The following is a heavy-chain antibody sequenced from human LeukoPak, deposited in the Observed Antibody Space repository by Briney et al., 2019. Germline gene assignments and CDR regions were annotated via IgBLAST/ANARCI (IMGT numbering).Heavy chain of an antibody. D-gene: IGHD3-16*01. CDR2: ISYDGSNK. CDR1: GFTFSSYG. V-gene: IGHV3-30*18. Sequence: GRSLRLSCAASGFTFSSYGMHWVRQAPGKGLEWVAVISYDGSNKYYADSVKGRFTISRDNSKNTLYLQMNSLRAEDTAVYYCAKDTGSRGDYYYGMDVWGQGTTVTVSS. CDR3: AKDTGSRGDYYYGMDV. J-gene: IGHJ6*02.